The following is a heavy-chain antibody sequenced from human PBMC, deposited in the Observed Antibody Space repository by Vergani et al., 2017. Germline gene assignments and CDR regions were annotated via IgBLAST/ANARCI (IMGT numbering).Heavy chain of an antibody. J-gene: IGHJ6*03. CDR1: GFPFSDYA. Sequence: QVQLVESGGGEVQPGRSLRLSCSAAGFPFSDYAVHWVRQAPGKGLEWVSVISYDGNKKNYAHSVKGRFTISRDNSKNTLYLEMNALRAEDTAVYYCASDFLTGVTTLDYYYMGVWGKGTTVTVSS. D-gene: IGHD1-1*01. V-gene: IGHV3-30*03. CDR3: ASDFLTGVTTLDYYYMGV. CDR2: ISYDGNKK.